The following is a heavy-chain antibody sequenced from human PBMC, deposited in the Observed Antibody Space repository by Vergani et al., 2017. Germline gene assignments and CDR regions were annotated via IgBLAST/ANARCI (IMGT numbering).Heavy chain of an antibody. CDR1: GGTFSSYA. J-gene: IGHJ6*02. CDR3: ARTNKTLYQLLHGYYYGMDV. CDR2: IIPIFVTA. Sequence: QVQLVQSGAEVKKPGSSVKVSCKASGGTFSSYAISWVRQAPGQGLEWMGGIIPIFVTANYAQKFQGRVTITADESTSTAYMELSSLRSEDTAVYYCARTNKTLYQLLHGYYYGMDVWGQGTTVTVSS. V-gene: IGHV1-69*12. D-gene: IGHD2-2*01.